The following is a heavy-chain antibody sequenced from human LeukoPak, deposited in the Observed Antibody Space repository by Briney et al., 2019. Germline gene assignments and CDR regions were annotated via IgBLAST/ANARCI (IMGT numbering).Heavy chain of an antibody. V-gene: IGHV3-66*01. CDR2: IYSGGST. CDR3: ASFSEGPFDP. CDR1: GFTVSSNY. D-gene: IGHD6-25*01. Sequence: PGGSLRLSCAASGFTVSSNYMSWVRQAPGKGLEWVSVIYSGGSTYYADSVRGRFTISRDNSKNTLYLQMNSLRAEDTAVYYCASFSEGPFDPWGQGTLVTVSS. J-gene: IGHJ5*02.